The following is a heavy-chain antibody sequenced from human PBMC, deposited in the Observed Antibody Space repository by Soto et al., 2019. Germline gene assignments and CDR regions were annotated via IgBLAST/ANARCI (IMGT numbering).Heavy chain of an antibody. Sequence: GASVKVSCKTSGGTFGNNIITWVRQAPGQGLEWMGRIIPLLDIANYAQKFQGRVTITADKSTSTAYMELNSLRSEDTAVYYCARGFPLWFDPWGQGTLVTVSS. D-gene: IGHD3-16*02. V-gene: IGHV1-69*02. CDR1: GGTFGNNI. CDR3: ARGFPLWFDP. CDR2: IIPLLDIA. J-gene: IGHJ5*02.